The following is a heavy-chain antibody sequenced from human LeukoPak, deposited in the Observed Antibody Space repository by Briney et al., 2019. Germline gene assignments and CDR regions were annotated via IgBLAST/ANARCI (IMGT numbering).Heavy chain of an antibody. J-gene: IGHJ4*02. D-gene: IGHD1-1*01. CDR3: AKDKDPWKGTSISDFDY. CDR2: IRYGGSNK. V-gene: IGHV3-30*02. Sequence: QSGGSLRLSCAASGFTFSTYGMHWVRQAPGKGLEWVAFIRYGGSNKYYADSVKGRFTISRDNSKNTLYLQMNSLRAEDTAVYFCAKDKDPWKGTSISDFDYWGQGTLVTVSS. CDR1: GFTFSTYG.